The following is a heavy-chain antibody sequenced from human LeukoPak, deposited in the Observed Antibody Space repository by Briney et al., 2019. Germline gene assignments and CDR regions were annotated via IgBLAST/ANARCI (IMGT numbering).Heavy chain of an antibody. Sequence: GGSLTLSCAVSGCTFGTYWMHWVRQPPGKGLVWVSTIKGDGSTTGYADSVKGRFTISRDNAKNTLYLQMNSLRAEDTAVYYCATLRGDLDYWSPGTLVTVSS. J-gene: IGHJ4*02. CDR3: ATLRGDLDY. CDR1: GCTFGTYW. CDR2: IKGDGSTT. D-gene: IGHD2-21*02. V-gene: IGHV3-74*01.